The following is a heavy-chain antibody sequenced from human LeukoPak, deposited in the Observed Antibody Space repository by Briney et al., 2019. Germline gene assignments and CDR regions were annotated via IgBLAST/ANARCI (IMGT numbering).Heavy chain of an antibody. J-gene: IGHJ2*01. CDR1: GYTFTSYG. V-gene: IGHV1-18*01. D-gene: IGHD6-19*01. CDR3: ASSRYWYFDL. Sequence: HVASVKVSCKASGYTFTSYGISWVRQAPGQGLEWMGWISAYNGNTNYAQKLQGRVTMTTDTSTSTAYMELRSLRSDDTAVYYCASSRYWYFDLWGRGTLVTVSS. CDR2: ISAYNGNT.